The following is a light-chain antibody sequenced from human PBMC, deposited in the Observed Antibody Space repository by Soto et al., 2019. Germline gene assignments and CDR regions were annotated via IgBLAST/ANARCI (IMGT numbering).Light chain of an antibody. CDR3: QQRSNWPPVT. CDR2: GAS. CDR1: QSVSSSY. Sequence: EIVLTQSPGTLSLSPGERATLSCRASQSVSSSYLAWYQQKPGQAPRLLIYGASSRATGIPDRFSGSGSGTDFTLTISRLEPEDFGVYYCQQRSNWPPVTFGGGTKVDIK. J-gene: IGKJ4*01. V-gene: IGKV3D-20*02.